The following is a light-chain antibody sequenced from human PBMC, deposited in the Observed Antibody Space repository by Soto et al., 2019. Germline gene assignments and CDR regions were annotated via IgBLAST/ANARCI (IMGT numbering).Light chain of an antibody. Sequence: EIVLTQSPGTLSLSPGERATLSCRASQSVSSSYLAWYQQKPGQAPRLLIYGASSRATGIPDRFSGSGSGTDFTLTIRRLEHEDFTVYSCQQYGSSPPWTFGQGTKVEIK. J-gene: IGKJ1*01. CDR2: GAS. V-gene: IGKV3-20*01. CDR1: QSVSSSY. CDR3: QQYGSSPPWT.